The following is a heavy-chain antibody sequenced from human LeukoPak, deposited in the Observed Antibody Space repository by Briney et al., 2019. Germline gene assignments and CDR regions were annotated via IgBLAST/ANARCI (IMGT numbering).Heavy chain of an antibody. CDR1: GYTFTGYY. CDR3: ARVGIAAAGGWFDP. J-gene: IGHJ5*02. D-gene: IGHD6-13*01. Sequence: SVKVSCKASGYTFTGYYIHWVRQAPGQGLEWMGGIIPIFGTANYAQKFQGRVTITADESTSTAYMELSSLRSEDTAVYYYARVGIAAAGGWFDPWGQGTLVTVSS. CDR2: IIPIFGTA. V-gene: IGHV1-69*13.